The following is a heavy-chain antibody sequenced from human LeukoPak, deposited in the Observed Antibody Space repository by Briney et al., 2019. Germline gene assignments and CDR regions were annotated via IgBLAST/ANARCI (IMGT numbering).Heavy chain of an antibody. V-gene: IGHV3-30*18. D-gene: IGHD3-3*01. CDR1: GFTFSSYG. J-gene: IGHJ4*02. CDR3: ANDGAYDFWSGYPPFDY. CDR2: ISYDGSNK. Sequence: GRSLRLSCAASGFTFSSYGMHWVRQAPGKGLEWVAVISYDGSNKYYADSVKGRFTIFRDNSKNTLYLQMNSLRAEDTAVYYCANDGAYDFWSGYPPFDYWGQGTLVTVSS.